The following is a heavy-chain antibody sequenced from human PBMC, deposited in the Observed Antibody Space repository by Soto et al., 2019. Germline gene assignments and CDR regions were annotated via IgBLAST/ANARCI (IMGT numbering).Heavy chain of an antibody. J-gene: IGHJ4*02. CDR3: ARARFGGDLEGWYFDY. Sequence: ASVKVSCKASGYTFTGYYMHWVRQAPGQGLEWMGWINPNSGGTNYAQKFQGWVTMTRDTSISTAYMELSRLRSDDTAVYYCARARFGGDLEGWYFDYWGQGTLVTVSS. V-gene: IGHV1-2*04. D-gene: IGHD3-3*01. CDR1: GYTFTGYY. CDR2: INPNSGGT.